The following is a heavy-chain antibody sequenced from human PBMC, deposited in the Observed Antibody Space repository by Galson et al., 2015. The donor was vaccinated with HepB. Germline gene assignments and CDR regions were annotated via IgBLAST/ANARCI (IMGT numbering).Heavy chain of an antibody. Sequence: SLRLSCAASGFTFSNYGMHWVRQAPGKGLEWVAVISCDGSYKYYADSVKGRFSISRDNSKNTLYLQMNSLRAEDTAVYYCANDHSGYSYGPFDCWGQGTPVTVAS. J-gene: IGHJ4*02. D-gene: IGHD5-18*01. CDR2: ISCDGSYK. CDR1: GFTFSNYG. V-gene: IGHV3-30*18. CDR3: ANDHSGYSYGPFDC.